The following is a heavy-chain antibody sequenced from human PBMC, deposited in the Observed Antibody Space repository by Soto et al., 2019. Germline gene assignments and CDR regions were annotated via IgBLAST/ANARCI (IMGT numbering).Heavy chain of an antibody. CDR3: ARDGRGWWPYYYYYGMDV. CDR1: GGTFSSYA. V-gene: IGHV1-69*12. Sequence: QVQLVQSGAEVKKPGSSMKVSCKASGGTFSSYAISWVRQAPGQGLEWMGGIIPIFGTANYAQKFQGRVTITADESTSTAYMELSSLRSEDTAVYYCARDGRGWWPYYYYYGMDVWGQGTTVTVSS. D-gene: IGHD6-19*01. J-gene: IGHJ6*02. CDR2: IIPIFGTA.